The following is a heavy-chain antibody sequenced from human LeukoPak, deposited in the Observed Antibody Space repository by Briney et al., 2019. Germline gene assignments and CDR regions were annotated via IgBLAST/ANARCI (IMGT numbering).Heavy chain of an antibody. CDR2: INPNSGGT. CDR3: ARVKYDILTGYPSMDV. J-gene: IGHJ6*03. Sequence: ASVKVSCKASGYTFTGYYMHWVRQAPGQGLEWMGWINPNSGGTNYAQKFQGRVTMTRDTSISTAYMELSRLRSDDTAVYYCARVKYDILTGYPSMDVWGKGTTVTVPS. D-gene: IGHD3-9*01. V-gene: IGHV1-2*02. CDR1: GYTFTGYY.